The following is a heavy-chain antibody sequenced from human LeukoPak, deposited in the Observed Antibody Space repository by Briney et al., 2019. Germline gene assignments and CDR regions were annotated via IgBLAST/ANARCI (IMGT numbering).Heavy chain of an antibody. V-gene: IGHV3-21*01. CDR2: ISRSGNYT. D-gene: IGHD3-16*01. CDR1: GFTFSSYY. CDR3: TRVSYADGGYFDY. Sequence: GGSLRLSRSASGFTFSSYYMNWVRQAPGKGLEWVSSISRSGNYTYYADSVKGRFTISRDNAKNSLYLQMNSLRAEDTAVYYCTRVSYADGGYFDYWGQGTLVTVSS. J-gene: IGHJ4*02.